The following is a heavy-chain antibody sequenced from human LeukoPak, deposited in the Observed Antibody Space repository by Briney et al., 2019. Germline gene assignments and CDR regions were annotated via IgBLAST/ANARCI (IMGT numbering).Heavy chain of an antibody. Sequence: GGSLRLSCAASGFTFSSYEMNWVRQAPGKGLEWVANIKQDGSEKYYVDSVKGRFTISRDNAKSSLFLQMNSLRSDDTAVYYCARGELRWFDPWGQGTLVTVSS. D-gene: IGHD1-26*01. CDR1: GFTFSSYE. V-gene: IGHV3-7*03. CDR2: IKQDGSEK. J-gene: IGHJ5*02. CDR3: ARGELRWFDP.